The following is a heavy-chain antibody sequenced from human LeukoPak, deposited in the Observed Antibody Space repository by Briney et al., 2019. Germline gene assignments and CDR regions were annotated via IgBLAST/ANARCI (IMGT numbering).Heavy chain of an antibody. CDR3: ARDNGDDYSYFDY. J-gene: IGHJ4*02. Sequence: GGSLRLSCAASGFTFTTFAMHWVRQTPGKGLEWVAVISYDGSNEYYADSVKGRFTISRDNSENTLYLQMNSLRAEDTAVYYCARDNGDDYSYFDYWGQGTLVTVSS. CDR1: GFTFTTFA. CDR2: ISYDGSNE. V-gene: IGHV3-30*04. D-gene: IGHD4-11*01.